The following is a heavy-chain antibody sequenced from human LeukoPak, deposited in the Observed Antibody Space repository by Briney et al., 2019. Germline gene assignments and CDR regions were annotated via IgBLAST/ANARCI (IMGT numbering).Heavy chain of an antibody. D-gene: IGHD6-19*01. CDR1: GFSFSNHW. Sequence: GESLKISCKGSGFSFSNHWIAWVRQMPGKGLEWMGIIYAGDSDTKYSPSFQGQVTISVDKSISTTYLQWSGLKASDTAMYYCSTYRSGYYHFDYWGQGTLVTVSS. CDR3: STYRSGYYHFDY. V-gene: IGHV5-51*01. CDR2: IYAGDSDT. J-gene: IGHJ4*02.